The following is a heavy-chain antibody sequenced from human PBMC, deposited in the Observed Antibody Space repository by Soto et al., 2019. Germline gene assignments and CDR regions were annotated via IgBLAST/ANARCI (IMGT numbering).Heavy chain of an antibody. CDR1: GYTFTSYW. Sequence: GESLKISCKCSGYTFTSYWIGWVRQMPGKGPEWMGIIYPGDSDTKYNPSFQGQVTISADKSITTTYLQWRSLKASDTAIYYCAASIFYYGMDVWGQGTTVTVSS. J-gene: IGHJ6*02. CDR3: AASIFYYGMDV. CDR2: IYPGDSDT. V-gene: IGHV5-51*01.